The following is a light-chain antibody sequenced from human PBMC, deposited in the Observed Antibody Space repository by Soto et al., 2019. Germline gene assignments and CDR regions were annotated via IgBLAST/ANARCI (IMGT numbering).Light chain of an antibody. J-gene: IGLJ2*01. CDR1: SSDVGGYNY. Sequence: QSALTQPASVSGSPGQSITISCTGTSSDVGGYNYVPWYQQHPGKAPKLMIYDLSNRPSGVSNRFSGSKSGNTASLTISGLQAEDEADYYCSSYTTSSTVVFGGGTKLTVL. CDR2: DLS. V-gene: IGLV2-14*01. CDR3: SSYTTSSTVV.